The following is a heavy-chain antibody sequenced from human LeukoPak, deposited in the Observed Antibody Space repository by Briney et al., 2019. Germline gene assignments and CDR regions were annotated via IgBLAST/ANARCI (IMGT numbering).Heavy chain of an antibody. Sequence: RASVKVSCKASGYTFTSYYMHWVRQAPGQGLEWMGIINPSGGSTSYAQKFQGRVTMTRDMSTSTVYMELSSLRSEDTAVYYCARDNHLRIGYGDWDYFDYWGQGTLVTVSS. J-gene: IGHJ4*02. V-gene: IGHV1-46*01. CDR3: ARDNHLRIGYGDWDYFDY. CDR2: INPSGGST. D-gene: IGHD4-17*01. CDR1: GYTFTSYY.